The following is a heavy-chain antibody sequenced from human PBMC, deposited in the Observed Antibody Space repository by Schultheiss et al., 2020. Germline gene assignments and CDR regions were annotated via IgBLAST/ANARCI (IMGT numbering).Heavy chain of an antibody. D-gene: IGHD3-10*01. Sequence: GGSLRLSCAASGFTVSNNYMSWVRQAPGKGLEWVANIKQDGSEKYYVDSVKGRFTISRDNAKNSLYLQMNSLRAEDTAVYYCARDLVVGSGSPRGQGTLVTVSS. CDR2: IKQDGSEK. CDR3: ARDLVVGSGSP. J-gene: IGHJ5*02. CDR1: GFTVSNNY. V-gene: IGHV3-7*01.